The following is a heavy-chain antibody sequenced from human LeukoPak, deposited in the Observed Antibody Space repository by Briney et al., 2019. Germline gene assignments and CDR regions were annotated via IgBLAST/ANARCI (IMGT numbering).Heavy chain of an antibody. Sequence: ASVKVSCKASGYTFTSYDINWVRQATGRGLEWMGWMNPNSGNTGYAQKFQGRVTMTRNTSISTAYMELSSLRSEDTAVYYCARALWSTGGPIDYWGQGTLVTVSP. CDR3: ARALWSTGGPIDY. CDR1: GYTFTSYD. CDR2: MNPNSGNT. D-gene: IGHD3-10*01. J-gene: IGHJ4*02. V-gene: IGHV1-8*01.